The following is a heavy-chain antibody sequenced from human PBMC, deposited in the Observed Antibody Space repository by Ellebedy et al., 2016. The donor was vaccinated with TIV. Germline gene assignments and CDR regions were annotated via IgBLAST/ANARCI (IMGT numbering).Heavy chain of an antibody. D-gene: IGHD1-7*01. CDR1: GGSISSGGYY. V-gene: IGHV4-31*03. Sequence: MPSETLSLTCTVSGGSISSGGYYWSWFRQHPGKGLEWIGYIYYSGSTYYNPSLKSRVTISVDTSKNQFSLKLSSVTAADTAVYYCARTQEASSITGTTWGVYYGMDVWGQGTTVTVSS. CDR2: IYYSGST. J-gene: IGHJ6*02. CDR3: ARTQEASSITGTTWGVYYGMDV.